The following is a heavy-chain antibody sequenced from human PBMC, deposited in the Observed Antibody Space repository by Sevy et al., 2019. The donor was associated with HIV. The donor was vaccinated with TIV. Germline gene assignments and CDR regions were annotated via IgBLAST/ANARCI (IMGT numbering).Heavy chain of an antibody. Sequence: SETLSLTCTVSGDSIRRSDDYWGWIRQPPEKGLEWIGSVYSSGSSYSNPSFKSRVTMSIDTSRNLFSLKLTSVTAADTALYYCARSPIAASGAKFYTWGPGTLVTVSS. J-gene: IGHJ5*02. V-gene: IGHV4-39*01. CDR3: ARSPIAASGAKFYT. CDR2: VYSSGSS. D-gene: IGHD3-16*01. CDR1: GDSIRRSDDY.